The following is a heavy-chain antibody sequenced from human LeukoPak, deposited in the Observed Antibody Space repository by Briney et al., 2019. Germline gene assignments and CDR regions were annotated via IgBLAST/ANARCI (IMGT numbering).Heavy chain of an antibody. CDR1: GVSISSGSYY. V-gene: IGHV4-61*02. CDR2: IYTSGSI. J-gene: IGHJ6*02. Sequence: SQTLSLTCTVSGVSISSGSYYWSWVRRPAGKGLEWIGRIYTSGSINYHPALKSLVTISVDTSKNQFSLKLSSVTAADTAVYYCARSLSHYDFWSGYRTGMDVWGQGTTVTVSS. CDR3: ARSLSHYDFWSGYRTGMDV. D-gene: IGHD3-3*01.